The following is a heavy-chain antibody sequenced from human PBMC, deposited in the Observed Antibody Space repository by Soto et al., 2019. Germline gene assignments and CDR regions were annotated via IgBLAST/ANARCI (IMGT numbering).Heavy chain of an antibody. CDR1: GGSISSGGYY. V-gene: IGHV4-31*03. CDR2: IYYSGST. CDR3: ARLIVVVPAAEKRLDP. Sequence: SETLSLTCTVSGGSISSGGYYWSWIRQHPGKGLEWIGYIYYSGSTYYNPSLKSRVTISVDTSKNQFSLKLSSVTAADTAVYYCARLIVVVPAAEKRLDPWGQGTLVTGSS. J-gene: IGHJ5*02. D-gene: IGHD2-2*01.